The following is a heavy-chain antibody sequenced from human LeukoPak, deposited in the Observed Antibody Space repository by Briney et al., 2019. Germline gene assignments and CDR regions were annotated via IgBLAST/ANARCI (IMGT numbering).Heavy chain of an antibody. CDR2: IYYVGST. CDR3: ARRNYDFWSDYGLDV. CDR1: GASISSYY. J-gene: IGHJ6*02. Sequence: SETLSLTCTVSGASISSYYWNWIRQSPGKGLEWIGFIYYVGSTHYSPSLNSRVTMSVDTSKNQISLRPSSVSAADTAIYYCARRNYDFWSDYGLDVWGQGTPVTVSS. V-gene: IGHV4-59*01. D-gene: IGHD3-3*01.